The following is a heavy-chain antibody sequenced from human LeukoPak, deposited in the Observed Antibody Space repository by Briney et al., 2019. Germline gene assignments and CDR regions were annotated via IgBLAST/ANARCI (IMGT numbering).Heavy chain of an antibody. CDR1: GFTFTNYA. CDR2: SGSGGST. CDR3: AKDRDCSSTSCYGDY. V-gene: IGHV3-23*01. J-gene: IGHJ4*02. Sequence: PGGSLRLSCAASGFTFTNYAMNWVRQAPGKGLEWVSTSGSGGSTYYADSVKGRFTISRDNSKNTLYLQMNSLRAEDTAVYYCAKDRDCSSTSCYGDYWGQGTLVTVSS. D-gene: IGHD2-2*01.